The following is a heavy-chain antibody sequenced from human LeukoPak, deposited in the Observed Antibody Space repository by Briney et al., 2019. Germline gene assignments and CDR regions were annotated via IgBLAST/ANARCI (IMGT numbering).Heavy chain of an antibody. CDR1: GGTFNSYA. Sequence: ASVKVSCKASGGTFNSYAISWVRQAPGQGLEWMGRIIPMFDLANYAQRFQGRVTITADKSTNTAYMELSSLRSEDTAVYYCARERYGSGTYDFDYWGQGTLVTVSS. CDR3: ARERYGSGTYDFDY. V-gene: IGHV1-69*04. D-gene: IGHD3-10*01. J-gene: IGHJ4*02. CDR2: IIPMFDLA.